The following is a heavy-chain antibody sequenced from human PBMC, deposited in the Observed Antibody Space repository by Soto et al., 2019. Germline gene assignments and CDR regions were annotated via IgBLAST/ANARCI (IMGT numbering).Heavy chain of an antibody. CDR3: AREMNYYDTSGDSYFDY. D-gene: IGHD3-22*01. CDR2: IYYSGGT. CDR1: GGSISSGTYH. J-gene: IGHJ4*02. Sequence: QVQLQESGPGLVKPSQTLSLTCTVSGGSISSGTYHWTWIRQHPEKGLEWIGYIYYSGGTYYNPSLKSRVTISVDTSKNQFSLRLSSVTAADTAVYYCAREMNYYDTSGDSYFDYWGQGTLVTVSS. V-gene: IGHV4-31*03.